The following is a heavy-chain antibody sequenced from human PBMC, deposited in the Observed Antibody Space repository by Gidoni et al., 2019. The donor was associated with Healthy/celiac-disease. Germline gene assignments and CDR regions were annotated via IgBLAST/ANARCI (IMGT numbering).Heavy chain of an antibody. V-gene: IGHV4-34*01. CDR1: GGSFSGYY. CDR3: ARVGQQLGYYYYGMDV. J-gene: IGHJ6*02. D-gene: IGHD6-13*01. CDR2: INHSGST. Sequence: QVQLQQWGAGLLKPSETLSLTCAVYGGSFSGYYWSWIRQPPGKGLEWIGEINHSGSTNYNPSLKSRVTISVDTSKNQFSLKLSSVTAADTAVYYCARVGQQLGYYYYGMDVWGQGTTVTVSS.